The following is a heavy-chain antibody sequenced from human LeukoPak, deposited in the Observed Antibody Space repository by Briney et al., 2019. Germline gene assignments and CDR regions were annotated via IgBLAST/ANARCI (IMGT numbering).Heavy chain of an antibody. CDR3: ARDLADGYNYGSRPFDY. J-gene: IGHJ4*02. D-gene: IGHD5-18*01. CDR2: IIPILGIA. V-gene: IGHV1-69*04. Sequence: ASVKVSCKASGGTFSSYAISWVRQAPGQGLEWMGRIIPILGIANYAQKFQGRVTITADKSTSTAYMELSSLRSEDTAVYYCARDLADGYNYGSRPFDYWGQGTLVTVSS. CDR1: GGTFSSYA.